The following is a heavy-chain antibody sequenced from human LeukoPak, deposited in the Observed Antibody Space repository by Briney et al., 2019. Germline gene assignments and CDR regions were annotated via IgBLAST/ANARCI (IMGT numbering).Heavy chain of an antibody. V-gene: IGHV3-53*01. CDR2: IYSGGST. J-gene: IGHJ4*02. CDR3: ASSRPSIAARLPYDY. CDR1: GFTVSSNY. Sequence: GGSLRPSCAASGFTVSSNYMSWVRQAPGKGLEWVSVIYSGGSTYYADSVKGRFTISRDNSKNTLYLQMNSLRAEDTAVYYCASSRPSIAARLPYDYWGQGTLVTVSS. D-gene: IGHD6-6*01.